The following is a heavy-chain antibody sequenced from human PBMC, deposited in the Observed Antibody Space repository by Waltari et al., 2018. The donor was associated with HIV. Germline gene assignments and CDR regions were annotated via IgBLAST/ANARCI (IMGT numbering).Heavy chain of an antibody. CDR1: GFTFSGYG. J-gene: IGHJ6*02. CDR2: IWYDGTNK. V-gene: IGHV3-33*01. Sequence: QVQLVESGGGVVQPGRSLRLSCAASGFTFSGYGIHWVRQAPGKGLEWVAVIWYDGTNKYYADSVKGRFTISRDNSKNTLYLQMNSLRAEDTAVYYCARDRSEGGGYYYYGLDVWGQGTTVTVSS. CDR3: ARDRSEGGGYYYYGLDV. D-gene: IGHD2-15*01.